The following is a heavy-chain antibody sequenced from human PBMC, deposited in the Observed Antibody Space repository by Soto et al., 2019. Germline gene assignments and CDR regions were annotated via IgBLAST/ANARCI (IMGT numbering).Heavy chain of an antibody. D-gene: IGHD2-8*02. V-gene: IGHV1-46*01. CDR1: GYRFTSYC. J-gene: IGHJ5*02. CDR3: ARDRRVLRAPGWFDH. Sequence: ASVNGSCKASGYRFTSYCIHWGRHSPVQWLEWMGITNPSGVSTSYAENFHGRVTITRDTSTSTVYMDLSSLRSEDTAFYYCARDRRVLRAPGWFDHCGKGNMVTVSS. CDR2: TNPSGVST.